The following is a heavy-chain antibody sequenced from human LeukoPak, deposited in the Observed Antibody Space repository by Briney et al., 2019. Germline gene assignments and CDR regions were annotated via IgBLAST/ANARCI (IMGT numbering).Heavy chain of an antibody. V-gene: IGHV1-2*02. D-gene: IGHD3-10*01. Sequence: GASVSVSCKASVYTFTGYYMHWVRQAPGQGLEWMGWINPNSGGTNYAQKFQGRVTMTRDTSISTPYMELSRLRSDDTAVYYCASFLDYGSGSYIFDYWGPGTLVTVSS. J-gene: IGHJ4*02. CDR1: VYTFTGYY. CDR3: ASFLDYGSGSYIFDY. CDR2: INPNSGGT.